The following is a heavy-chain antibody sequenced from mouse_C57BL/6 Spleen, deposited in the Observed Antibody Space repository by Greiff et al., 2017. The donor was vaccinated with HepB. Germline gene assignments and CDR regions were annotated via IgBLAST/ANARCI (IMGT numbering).Heavy chain of an antibody. CDR3: EKGVTTVVFDY. J-gene: IGHJ2*01. CDR1: GYTFTDYY. D-gene: IGHD1-1*01. Sequence: QVQLQQSGAELVRPGASVKMSCKASGYTFTDYYINWVKQRPGQGLEWIARIYPGSGNTYYKEKFKGKATLTADKSSSTAYMQLSSLTSEDSAVYFCEKGVTTVVFDYWGQGTTLTVSA. CDR2: IYPGSGNT. V-gene: IGHV1-76*01.